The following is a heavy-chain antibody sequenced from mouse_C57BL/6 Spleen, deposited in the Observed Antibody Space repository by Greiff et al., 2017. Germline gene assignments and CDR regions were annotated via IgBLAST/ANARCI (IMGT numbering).Heavy chain of an antibody. CDR2: ISAGGSYT. V-gene: IGHV5-4*03. CDR1: GFTFSSYA. D-gene: IGHD1-1*01. Sequence: EVKLQESGGGLVKPGGSLKLSCAASGFTFSSYAMSWVRQTPEKRLEWVATISAGGSYTYYPDNVKGRFTISRDNAKNTLYLQMSHLKSEDTAMYYCARDGNYGSPDYWGQGTTLTVSS. CDR3: ARDGNYGSPDY. J-gene: IGHJ2*01.